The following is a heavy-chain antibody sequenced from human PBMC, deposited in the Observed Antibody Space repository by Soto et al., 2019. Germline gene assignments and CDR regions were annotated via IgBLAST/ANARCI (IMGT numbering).Heavy chain of an antibody. D-gene: IGHD3-10*01. CDR2: IDGSGTTK. CDR3: ARGFGRFNY. Sequence: EVQLLESGGGLVQPGGSLRLSCGVSGFTFNDFEMNWVRQAPGKGLEWLAYIDGSGTTKKYADSVRGRFTISRDNPNNSLFLQMSSLGAGDRAIYYWARGFGRFNYWGQGTLVSVSS. J-gene: IGHJ4*02. CDR1: GFTFNDFE. V-gene: IGHV3-48*03.